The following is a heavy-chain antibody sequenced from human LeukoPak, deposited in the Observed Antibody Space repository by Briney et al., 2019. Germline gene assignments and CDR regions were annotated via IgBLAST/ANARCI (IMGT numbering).Heavy chain of an antibody. CDR2: IYYSGST. CDR1: GGSISSYY. Sequence: TSETLSLTCTVSGGSISSYYWSWIRQPPGKGLEWIGYIYYSGSTNYNPSLKSRVTISVDTSKNQFSLKLSSVTAADTAVYYCARHVNGDFDYWGQGTLVTVSS. CDR3: ARHVNGDFDY. V-gene: IGHV4-59*01. D-gene: IGHD5-24*01. J-gene: IGHJ4*02.